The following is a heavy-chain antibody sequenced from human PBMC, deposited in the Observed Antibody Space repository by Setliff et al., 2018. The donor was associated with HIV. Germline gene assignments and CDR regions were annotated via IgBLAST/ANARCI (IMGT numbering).Heavy chain of an antibody. CDR2: VNPYSGNS. D-gene: IGHD2-15*01. Sequence: ASVKVSCKPSGYTFATYDINWVRQAAGKGLVWMGWVNPYSGNSGYAQRFHGRLTMTRDTSRGTAHMELRSLRSDDTAVYYCARGYASGSGSYYYDFWGQGTLVTVSS. V-gene: IGHV1-8*02. CDR1: GYTFATYD. CDR3: ARGYASGSGSYYYDF. J-gene: IGHJ4*02.